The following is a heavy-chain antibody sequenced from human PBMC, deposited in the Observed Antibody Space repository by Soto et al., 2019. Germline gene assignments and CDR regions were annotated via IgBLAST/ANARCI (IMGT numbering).Heavy chain of an antibody. J-gene: IGHJ6*02. CDR2: INHGGST. D-gene: IGHD4-17*01. V-gene: IGHV4-34*01. CDR3: ARGAATVEYYYYYGVDV. CDR1: GGSFSGYY. Sequence: SETLSLTCAVYGGSFSGYYWSWIRQPPGKGLEWLGEINHGGSTSYNPSLKSRVTISVDTAKNQFSLRLNSVTAADTAVYYCARGAATVEYYYYYGVDVWGQGTTVTVSS.